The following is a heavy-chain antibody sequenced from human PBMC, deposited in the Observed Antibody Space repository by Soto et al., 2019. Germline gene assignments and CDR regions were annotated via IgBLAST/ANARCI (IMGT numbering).Heavy chain of an antibody. D-gene: IGHD2-8*01. V-gene: IGHV4-34*01. Sequence: SETLSLTCAVYGGSFSGYYWSWIRQPPGKGLEWIGEINHSGSTNYNPSLKSRVTISVDTSKNQFSLKLSSVTAADTAVYYCARGGMLYPYDYWGQGTLVTVSS. CDR2: INHSGST. CDR1: GGSFSGYY. J-gene: IGHJ4*02. CDR3: ARGGMLYPYDY.